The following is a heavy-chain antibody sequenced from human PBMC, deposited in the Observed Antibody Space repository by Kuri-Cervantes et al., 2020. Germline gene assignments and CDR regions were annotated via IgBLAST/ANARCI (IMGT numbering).Heavy chain of an antibody. D-gene: IGHD3-10*01. J-gene: IGHJ4*02. Sequence: LSLTCVTSGFTFSNYGMHWVRQAPGRGLEWVAVIFYDGGNKYYADSVKGRFTISRDNSKSTLFLQMNSLRAEDTAIYYCARDTGGLIDSWGQGTLVTVSS. V-gene: IGHV3-33*01. CDR3: ARDTGGLIDS. CDR1: GFTFSNYG. CDR2: IFYDGGNK.